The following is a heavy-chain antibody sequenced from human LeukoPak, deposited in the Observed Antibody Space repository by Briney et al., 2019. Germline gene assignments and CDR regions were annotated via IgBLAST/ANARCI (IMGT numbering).Heavy chain of an antibody. CDR1: GDSISNDKYY. D-gene: IGHD2-2*01. CDR2: IYSGNT. CDR3: AREASGYCSSTSCLPDGWGNRFDP. V-gene: IGHV4-61*02. J-gene: IGHJ5*02. Sequence: PSETLSLTCTVSGDSISNDKYYWNWIRQPAGKGLEWIERIYSGNTNYNPSLRSRVTISVDTSKNQFSLKLSSVTAADTAVYYCAREASGYCSSTSCLPDGWGNRFDPWGQGTLVTVSS.